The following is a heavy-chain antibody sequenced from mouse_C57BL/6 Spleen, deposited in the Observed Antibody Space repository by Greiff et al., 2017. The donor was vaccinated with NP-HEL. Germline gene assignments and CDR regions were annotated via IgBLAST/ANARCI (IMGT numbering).Heavy chain of an antibody. CDR3: AFYDSRFAY. CDR1: GYTFTSYW. CDR2: IYPSDSET. V-gene: IGHV1-61*01. D-gene: IGHD2-12*01. Sequence: VQLQQSGAELVRPGSSVKLSCKASGYTFTSYWMDWVKQRPGQGLEWIGNIYPSDSETHYNQKFKAKATLTVDKSSSTAYMQISSLTAEDSAVYSGAFYDSRFAYWGQGTLVTVSA. J-gene: IGHJ3*01.